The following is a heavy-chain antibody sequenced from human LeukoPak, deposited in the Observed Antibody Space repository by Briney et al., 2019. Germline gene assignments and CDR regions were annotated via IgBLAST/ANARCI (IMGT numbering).Heavy chain of an antibody. D-gene: IGHD3-10*01. CDR3: ARELWFVNAPGSWFDP. V-gene: IGHV4-30-2*01. J-gene: IGHJ5*02. CDR1: GDSISSGDNS. CDR2: IFHSGSS. Sequence: SESLSLTCAVSGDSISSGDNSWGWLRPPSGQGLEWIVYIFHSGSSYYNSSLKSRVTISIDKSKNQFSLRLTSVTAADTAVYYCARELWFVNAPGSWFDPWGQGTLVTVSS.